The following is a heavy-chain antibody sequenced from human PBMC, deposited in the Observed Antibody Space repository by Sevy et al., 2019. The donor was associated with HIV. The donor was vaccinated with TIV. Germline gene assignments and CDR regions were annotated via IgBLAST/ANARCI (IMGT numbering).Heavy chain of an antibody. D-gene: IGHD2-2*01. V-gene: IGHV3-48*01. CDR1: GFTFSSYS. CDR2: ISSSSSTI. J-gene: IGHJ6*02. CDR3: AILPAATYYYYYGMDV. Sequence: GESLKISCAASGFTFSSYSMNWVRQAPGKGLEWVSYISSSSSTIYYADSVKGRFTISRDNAKNSLYQQMNSLRAEDTAVYYCAILPAATYYYYYGMDVWGQGTTVTVSS.